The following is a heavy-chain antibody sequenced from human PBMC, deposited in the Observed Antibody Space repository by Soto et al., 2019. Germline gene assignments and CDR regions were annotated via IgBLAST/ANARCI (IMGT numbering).Heavy chain of an antibody. CDR3: AREYCSGGSCYGPDY. V-gene: IGHV1-18*01. CDR1: GYTFPTYG. CDR2: ISAYNDNT. J-gene: IGHJ4*02. Sequence: ASVKVSCKASGYTFPTYGISWVRRAPGQGLEWMGWISAYNDNTKYAQNLQGRVTMTTDTSASTAYMELRSLRSDDTALYYCAREYCSGGSCYGPDYWGQGTLVTVSS. D-gene: IGHD2-15*01.